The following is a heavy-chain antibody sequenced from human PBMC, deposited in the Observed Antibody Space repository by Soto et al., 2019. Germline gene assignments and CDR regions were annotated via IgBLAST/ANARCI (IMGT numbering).Heavy chain of an antibody. CDR2: ISYTGRT. V-gene: IGHV4-31*03. D-gene: IGHD6-6*01. CDR1: GGSISSDANF. Sequence: PSETLSLSCTVSGGSISSDANFWSWIRQIPGRGLEWIGYISYTGRTYYTPSLNSRLTISLDTSKNLFSLRLSAVTAADTAVYFCARGSFSSSSSGFDPWGQGTLVTVSS. J-gene: IGHJ5*02. CDR3: ARGSFSSSSSGFDP.